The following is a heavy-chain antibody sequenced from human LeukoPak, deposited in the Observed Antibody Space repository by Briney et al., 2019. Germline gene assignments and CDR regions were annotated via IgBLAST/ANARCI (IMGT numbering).Heavy chain of an antibody. J-gene: IGHJ4*02. CDR3: ARHGAYSYGLYYFDY. CDR1: GYSFTSYW. D-gene: IGHD5-18*01. V-gene: IGHV5-51*01. CDR2: IYPGDSDT. Sequence: GESLRISCKGSGYSFTSYWIGWVRQMPGKGLEWMGIIYPGDSDTRYSPSFQGQVTISADKSISTAYLQWSGLKASDTAMYYCARHGAYSYGLYYFDYWGQGTLVTVSS.